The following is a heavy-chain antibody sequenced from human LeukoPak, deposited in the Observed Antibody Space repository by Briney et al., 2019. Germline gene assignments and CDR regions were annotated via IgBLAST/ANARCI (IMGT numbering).Heavy chain of an antibody. D-gene: IGHD1-26*01. Sequence: SQTLSLTCTVSGGSISSGSYYWSWIRQPAGRGLEWIGRIYTSGSTNYNPSLKSRVTISVDTSKNQFSLKLSSVTAADTAVYYCARDSPGVGGGWFDPWGQGTLVTVSS. CDR2: IYTSGST. V-gene: IGHV4-61*02. CDR1: GGSISSGSYY. CDR3: ARDSPGVGGGWFDP. J-gene: IGHJ5*02.